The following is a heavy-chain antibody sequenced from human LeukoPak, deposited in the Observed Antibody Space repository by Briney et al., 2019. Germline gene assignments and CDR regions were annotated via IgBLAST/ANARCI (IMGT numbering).Heavy chain of an antibody. CDR3: AREGNGQFSKDLDY. J-gene: IGHJ4*02. D-gene: IGHD4-23*01. V-gene: IGHV1-2*02. CDR2: IGPHSRYT. Sequence: GASVKVSCKSSGFTFTDHYIHWVRQAPGQGLEWMGYIGPHSRYTSSPQEFKGRVTMTRDTSMSTAYMEVTRLTSDDTAVYYCAREGNGQFSKDLDYWGQGTQVTVAS. CDR1: GFTFTDHY.